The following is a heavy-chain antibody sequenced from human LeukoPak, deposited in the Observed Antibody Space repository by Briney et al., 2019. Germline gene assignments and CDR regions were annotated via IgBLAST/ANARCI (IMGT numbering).Heavy chain of an antibody. CDR3: VFEGRADAFDI. J-gene: IGHJ3*02. Sequence: PGGSLRLSCAASGSTFSSYGMHWVRPAPGKGLEWVAVISYDGSNKYYADSVKGRFTISRDNSKNTLYLQMNSLRAEDTAVYYCVFEGRADAFDIWGQGTMVTVSS. CDR1: GSTFSSYG. V-gene: IGHV3-30*03. CDR2: ISYDGSNK. D-gene: IGHD3-10*01.